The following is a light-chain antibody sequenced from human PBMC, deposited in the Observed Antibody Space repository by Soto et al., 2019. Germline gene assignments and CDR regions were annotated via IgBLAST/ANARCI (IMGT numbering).Light chain of an antibody. CDR3: QQSHSSPQT. J-gene: IGKJ4*01. V-gene: IGKV1-39*01. CDR2: GAS. CDR1: QNIGDF. Sequence: DIQITQSPSSLSASVGDRVAITCRASQNIGDFLNWYRHKPGEAPDFLIYGASSLQSGVPSRFSGGGFGTDFTLTIASLQPEDFATYYCQQSHSSPQTFGGGTKVDIK.